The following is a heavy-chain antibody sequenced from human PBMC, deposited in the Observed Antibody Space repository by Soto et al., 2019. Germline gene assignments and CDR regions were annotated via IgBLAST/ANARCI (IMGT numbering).Heavy chain of an antibody. D-gene: IGHD3-10*01. Sequence: QVQLEQSGAEVKKHGSSVKVSCKASGGNLRDHGVAWLRQAPGQGLEWMGGTIPVFNTAKYAQKFLGRVTVTADKFTNIAYMELSSLRSEDTAFYFCALGVYGSGNYYTGPSSFDIWGQGTMVIVSS. CDR1: GGNLRDHG. CDR3: ALGVYGSGNYYTGPSSFDI. V-gene: IGHV1-69*06. J-gene: IGHJ3*02. CDR2: TIPVFNTA.